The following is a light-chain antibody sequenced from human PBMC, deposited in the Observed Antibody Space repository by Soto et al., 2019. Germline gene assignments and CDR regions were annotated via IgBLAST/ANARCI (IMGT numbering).Light chain of an antibody. V-gene: IGKV3-15*01. CDR3: QQYHNWPWT. CDR1: QSVTTN. J-gene: IGKJ1*01. Sequence: EIVMTQSPGTVSVSPGERATLSCRASQSVTTNLAWFQKKPDQAPRVLIYDASARATGIPARFSGSGSGTEFTLTISSLQSEDFAVYYCQQYHNWPWTFGQGTKVEIK. CDR2: DAS.